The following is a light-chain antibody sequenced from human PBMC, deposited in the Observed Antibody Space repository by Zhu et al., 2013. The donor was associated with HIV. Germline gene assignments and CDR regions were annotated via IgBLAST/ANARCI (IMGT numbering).Light chain of an antibody. V-gene: IGLV2-14*01. Sequence: QSALTQPPSASGSPGQSVTISCTGTSSDVGGYNYVSWYQQHPGKAPKLMIYEVSNRPSGVSNRFSGSKSGNTASLTISGLQAEDEADYYCSSYTTSSTPYVFGTGTKVTVL. CDR3: SSYTTSSTPYV. CDR1: SSDVGGYNY. CDR2: EVS. J-gene: IGLJ1*01.